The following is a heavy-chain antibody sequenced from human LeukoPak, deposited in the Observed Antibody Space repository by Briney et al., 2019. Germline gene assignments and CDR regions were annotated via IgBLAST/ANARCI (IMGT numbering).Heavy chain of an antibody. Sequence: IIPFFVPANSPQKFKGRVTITEDESKRTAYMELSSLRSEDTAVYYCASEPPPEYSSSHFDYWGQGTLVTVSS. D-gene: IGHD6-6*01. CDR2: IIPFFVPA. J-gene: IGHJ4*02. V-gene: IGHV1-69*01. CDR3: ASEPPPEYSSSHFDY.